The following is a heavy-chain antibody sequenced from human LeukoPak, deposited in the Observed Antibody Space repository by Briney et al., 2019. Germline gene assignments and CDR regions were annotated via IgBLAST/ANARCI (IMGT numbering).Heavy chain of an antibody. J-gene: IGHJ3*02. V-gene: IGHV1-69*04. D-gene: IGHD5-18*01. CDR3: ARVVTPHDAFDS. CDR2: IIPIFGIA. CDR1: GGTFISYA. Sequence: ASVKVSCKASGGTFISYAISWVRQAPAQGLEWMGRIIPIFGIANYAQKFQGRVTITADKSTSTAYMELSSLRSEDTAVYYCARVVTPHDAFDSWGQGTMVTVSS.